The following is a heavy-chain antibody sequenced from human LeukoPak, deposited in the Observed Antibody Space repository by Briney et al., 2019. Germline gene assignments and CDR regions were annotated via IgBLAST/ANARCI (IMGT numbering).Heavy chain of an antibody. D-gene: IGHD4-17*01. CDR1: GYTFKSYG. CDR2: ISGYNGNT. CDR3: ARTPADFNTVTPTDVRY. J-gene: IGHJ4*02. V-gene: IGHV1-18*01. Sequence: ASVKVSCKASGYTFKSYGVSWVRQASGQGLEWMGGISGYNGNTNYAQKLQGRVTMTTDTSTSTAYMELRSLRSDDTAVSYCARTPADFNTVTPTDVRYWGQGTLVTVSS.